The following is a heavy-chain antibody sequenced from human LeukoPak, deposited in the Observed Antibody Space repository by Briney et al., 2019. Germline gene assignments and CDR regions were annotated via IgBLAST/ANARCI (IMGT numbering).Heavy chain of an antibody. D-gene: IGHD7-27*01. CDR2: ITTGSTDI. V-gene: IGHV3-21*06. CDR3: ARDLPGVPIDH. CDR1: VFTFSTYN. Sequence: GGSLRLSCAASVFTFSTYNMNWIRQALGKGLEWVSSITTGSTDIYYADSLKGRFTISRDDAKNSVYLQMNSLRVEDTAVYYCARDLPGVPIDHWGQGILVTVSS. J-gene: IGHJ4*02.